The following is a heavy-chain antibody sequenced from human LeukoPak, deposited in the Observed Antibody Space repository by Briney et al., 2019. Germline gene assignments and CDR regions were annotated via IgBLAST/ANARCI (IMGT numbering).Heavy chain of an antibody. CDR3: ARPTVTDDYYYYGMDV. D-gene: IGHD4-17*01. CDR1: GYTFTSYG. CDR2: ISAYNGNT. Sequence: ASVKVSCKASGYTFTSYGISWVRQAPGQGLEWMGWISAYNGNTNYARKLQGRVTMTTDTSTSTAYMELRSLRSDDTAVYYCARPTVTDDYYYYGMDVWGQGTTVTVSS. J-gene: IGHJ6*02. V-gene: IGHV1-18*01.